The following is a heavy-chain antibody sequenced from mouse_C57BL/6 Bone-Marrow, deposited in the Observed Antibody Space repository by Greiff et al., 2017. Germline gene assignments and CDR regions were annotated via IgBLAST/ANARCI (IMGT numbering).Heavy chain of an antibody. CDR2: ISYDGSN. J-gene: IGHJ2*01. D-gene: IGHD2-1*01. CDR3: AREDYGNLDY. CDR1: GYSITSGYY. Sequence: VQLKESGPGLVKPSQSLSLTCSVTGYSITSGYYWNWIRQFPGNKLEWMGYISYDGSNNYNPSLKNRISITRDTSKNQFFLKLNSVTTEDTATYYCAREDYGNLDYWGQGTTLTVSS. V-gene: IGHV3-6*01.